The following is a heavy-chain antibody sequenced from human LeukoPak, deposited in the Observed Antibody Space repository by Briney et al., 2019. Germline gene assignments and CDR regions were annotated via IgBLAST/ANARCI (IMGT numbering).Heavy chain of an antibody. CDR2: ISYDGSNK. Sequence: PGGSLRLSCAASGFTFSDYYMSWIRQAPGKGLEWVAVISYDGSNKYYADSVKGRFTISRDNSKNTLYLQMNSLRAEDTAVYYCARVYKPASIAAAGPHYYYYYMDVWGKGTTVTVSS. J-gene: IGHJ6*03. CDR3: ARVYKPASIAAAGPHYYYYYMDV. V-gene: IGHV3-30*03. D-gene: IGHD6-13*01. CDR1: GFTFSDYY.